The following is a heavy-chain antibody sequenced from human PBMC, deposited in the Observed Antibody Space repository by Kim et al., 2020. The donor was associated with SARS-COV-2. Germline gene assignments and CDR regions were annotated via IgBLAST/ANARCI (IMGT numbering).Heavy chain of an antibody. V-gene: IGHV4-59*01. CDR1: GGSISSYY. CDR2: IYYSGST. D-gene: IGHD3-10*01. J-gene: IGHJ4*02. CDR3: ARGFYYYGSGRQIRYFFDY. Sequence: SETLSLTCTVSGGSISSYYWSWIRQPPGKGLEWIGYIYYSGSTNYNPSLKSRVTISVDTSKNQFSLKLSSVTAADTAVYYCARGFYYYGSGRQIRYFFDYWGQGTLVTVSS.